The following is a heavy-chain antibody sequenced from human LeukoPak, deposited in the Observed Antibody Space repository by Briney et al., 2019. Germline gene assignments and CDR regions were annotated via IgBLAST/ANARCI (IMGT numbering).Heavy chain of an antibody. D-gene: IGHD5-24*01. CDR1: GFTFSSYA. CDR2: ISYDGSNK. J-gene: IGHJ4*02. Sequence: PGGSLRLSCAASGFTFSSYAMHWVRQAPGKGLEWVAVISYDGSNKYYADSVKGRFTISRDNSKDTLYLQMNSLRAEDTAVYYCARLGGGLMATIFIDYWGQGTLVTVSS. V-gene: IGHV3-30*04. CDR3: ARLGGGLMATIFIDY.